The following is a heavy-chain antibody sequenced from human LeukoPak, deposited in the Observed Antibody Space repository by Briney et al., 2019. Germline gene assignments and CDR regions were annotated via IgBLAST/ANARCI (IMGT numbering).Heavy chain of an antibody. J-gene: IGHJ6*02. CDR3: ARRALDYDDVAYFYARCSDV. CDR2: VSHDGDT. CDR1: GMSLSDYY. D-gene: IGHD4-17*01. Sequence: SETLSLTCGVSGMSLSDYYWTWIRQSPGKGLEWIGEVSHDGDTNYNPSLKSRVSISVDTSNDQFSLKLSSVTAADTGVYYCARRALDYDDVAYFYARCSDVWGQGIKVTVS. V-gene: IGHV4-34*01.